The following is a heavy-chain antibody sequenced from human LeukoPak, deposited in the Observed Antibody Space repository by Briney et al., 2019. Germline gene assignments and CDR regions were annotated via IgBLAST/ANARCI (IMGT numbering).Heavy chain of an antibody. Sequence: PGGSLRLSCAASGFTVSSNYMSWVRQAPGKGLEWVSVIYSGGSTYYADSVKGRFTISRDNAKNTLFLQMNSLRAEDTAVYYCAARYCSNGVCHFYWGQGTLVTVSS. V-gene: IGHV3-53*01. CDR2: IYSGGST. D-gene: IGHD2-8*01. CDR3: AARYCSNGVCHFY. J-gene: IGHJ4*02. CDR1: GFTVSSNY.